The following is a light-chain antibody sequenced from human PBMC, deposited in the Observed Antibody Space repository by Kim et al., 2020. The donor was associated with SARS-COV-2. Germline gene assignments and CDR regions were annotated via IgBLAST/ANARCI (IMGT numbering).Light chain of an antibody. CDR1: QDISNS. V-gene: IGKV1-33*01. J-gene: IGKJ2*01. Sequence: DIQMTQSPSSLSASVGDRVTITCQASQDISNSLNWYQQKSGKAPKLLIFDAFNLETGVPSRFSGGRSGTDFTFTISSLKAEDIATYYCHQYENLPYTFGQGTKLEI. CDR2: DAF. CDR3: HQYENLPYT.